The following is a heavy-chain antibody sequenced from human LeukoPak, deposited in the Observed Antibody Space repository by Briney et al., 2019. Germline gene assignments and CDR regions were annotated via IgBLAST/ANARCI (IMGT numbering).Heavy chain of an antibody. J-gene: IGHJ4*02. D-gene: IGHD5-18*01. CDR1: GGSFSNHH. V-gene: IGHV4-59*11. CDR3: VTIKRGNIFGYFDF. Sequence: PSETLSLTCTVSGGSFSNHHWGWIRQSPGGGLEWIGYIYDTVGIKDNPSLKSRISLSADTSKNQLSLSLRSATAADTAVYCCVTIKRGNIFGYFDFWGQGILVTVAS. CDR2: IYDTVGI.